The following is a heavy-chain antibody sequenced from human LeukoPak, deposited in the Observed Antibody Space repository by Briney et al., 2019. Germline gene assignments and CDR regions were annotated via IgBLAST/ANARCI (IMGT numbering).Heavy chain of an antibody. CDR1: GGTFSSYA. Sequence: SVKVSCKASGGTFSSYAISWVRQAPGQGLEWMGRIIPIFGTANYAQKFQGRVTITTDDSTSTAYMELSSVRAEDTAVYYCARDETGPEWELPFDYWGQRTLVTVSS. CDR2: IIPIFGTA. D-gene: IGHD1-26*01. J-gene: IGHJ4*02. CDR3: ARDETGPEWELPFDY. V-gene: IGHV1-69*05.